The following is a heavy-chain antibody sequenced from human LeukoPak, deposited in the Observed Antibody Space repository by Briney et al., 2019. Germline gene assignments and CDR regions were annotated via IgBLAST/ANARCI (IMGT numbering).Heavy chain of an antibody. CDR2: INHSGSYI. D-gene: IGHD4-17*01. J-gene: IGHJ5*02. V-gene: IGHV3-21*01. Sequence: PGGSLRLSCAASGFTFSTYGMNWVRQAPGKGLEWVSAINHSGSYIFYADSVKGRFTISRDNAKNSLYLQMNSLRDEDTAVYYCAREPQNYGDNEGNAFDPWGQGTMVTVSS. CDR3: AREPQNYGDNEGNAFDP. CDR1: GFTFSTYG.